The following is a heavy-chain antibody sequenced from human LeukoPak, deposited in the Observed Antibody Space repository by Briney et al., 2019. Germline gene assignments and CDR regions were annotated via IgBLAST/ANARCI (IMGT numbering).Heavy chain of an antibody. J-gene: IGHJ5*02. CDR1: GGTFSSYT. CDR2: IIPILGIA. CDR3: ALPYYGSGSLNGFDP. D-gene: IGHD3-10*01. V-gene: IGHV1-69*02. Sequence: GSSVKVSCKASGGTFSSYTISWVRQAPGQGLDWMGMIIPILGIANIAQKFQGRVTITADKSTSTAYMELSSLRSEDTAVYYCALPYYGSGSLNGFDPWGQGTLVTVSS.